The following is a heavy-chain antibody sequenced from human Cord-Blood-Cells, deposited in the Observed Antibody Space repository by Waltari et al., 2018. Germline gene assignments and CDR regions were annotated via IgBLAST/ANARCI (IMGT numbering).Heavy chain of an antibody. CDR2: ISSSGSTI. V-gene: IGHV3-48*03. D-gene: IGHD2-2*01. CDR3: AREGWSSTRCYEDAFDI. J-gene: IGHJ3*02. Sequence: VQLVDSAGGLVQPGGSLRLSCAASGFTFSSYEMNWVRQAPGKGLEWVSYISSSGSTIYYADSVKGRFTISRDKAKNARYLERNRVRAEDTAVYYCAREGWSSTRCYEDAFDIWGQGTMVTVSS. CDR1: GFTFSSYE.